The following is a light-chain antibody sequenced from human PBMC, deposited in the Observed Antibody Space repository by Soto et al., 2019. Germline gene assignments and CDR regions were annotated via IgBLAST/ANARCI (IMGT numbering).Light chain of an antibody. CDR3: SSYKSSGTLEG. CDR2: EAR. CDR1: RSDVGGYNF. V-gene: IGLV2-14*01. Sequence: QSVLTQPASVSGSPGQSITISCTGTRSDVGGYNFVSWYQQFPGKAPKLMIYEARNRPSGISNRFSGSNSGNTASLTISGLQAEDEADYYCSSYKSSGTLEGFGTGTKLTVL. J-gene: IGLJ1*01.